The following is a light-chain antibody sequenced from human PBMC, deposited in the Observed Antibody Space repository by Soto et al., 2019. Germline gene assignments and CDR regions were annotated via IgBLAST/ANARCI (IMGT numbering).Light chain of an antibody. CDR3: QQYSTYPWT. V-gene: IGKV1-5*03. J-gene: IGKJ1*01. Sequence: DIQMTQSPSTLSASVGDRVTITCRASQTLSTLLAWYQQRPGKAPNLLIYKASSLESGVPSRFSGSGSGTEFTLNISSLQPDDFATYFCQQYSTYPWTFGQGTKVEVK. CDR2: KAS. CDR1: QTLSTL.